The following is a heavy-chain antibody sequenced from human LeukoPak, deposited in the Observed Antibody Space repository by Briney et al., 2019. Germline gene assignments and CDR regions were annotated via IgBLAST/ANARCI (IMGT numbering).Heavy chain of an antibody. CDR2: INPSGGTT. J-gene: IGHJ6*02. Sequence: ASVNVSCKASGYTFTSYYMHWVRQAPGQGLEWMGIINPSGGTTSYAQKFQGRVTLTRDTSTSTVYMEMRSLRSEDTAVYYCARDLFRAAGSNYYGMDVWGQGTTVTVSS. CDR3: ARDLFRAAGSNYYGMDV. CDR1: GYTFTSYY. D-gene: IGHD2-21*01. V-gene: IGHV1-46*01.